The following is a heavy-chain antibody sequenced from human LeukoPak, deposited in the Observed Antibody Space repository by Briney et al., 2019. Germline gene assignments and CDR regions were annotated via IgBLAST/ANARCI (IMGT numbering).Heavy chain of an antibody. CDR1: GGSISSYY. Sequence: SETLSLTCTVSGGSISSYYWNWIRLPPGKGLEWIGYIYSSGSTIYNPSLKSRVTISIDTSRNQFSLRLSSVTAADTAVYYCARDRGGYSYASYYYYMDVWGKGTTVTISS. D-gene: IGHD5-18*01. J-gene: IGHJ6*03. CDR3: ARDRGGYSYASYYYYMDV. CDR2: IYSSGST. V-gene: IGHV4-59*01.